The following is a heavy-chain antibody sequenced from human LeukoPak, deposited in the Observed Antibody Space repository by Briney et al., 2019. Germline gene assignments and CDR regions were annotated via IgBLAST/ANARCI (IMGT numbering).Heavy chain of an antibody. CDR2: IYYSGST. V-gene: IGHV4-39*01. J-gene: IGHJ4*02. CDR3: ARPLYCSSTSCYYHY. Sequence: SETLSLTCTVSGGSISSSSYYWGWIRQPPGKGLEWIGSIYYSGSTYYNPPLKSRVTISVDTSKNQFSLKLSSVTAADTAVYYCARPLYCSSTSCYYHYWGQGTLVTVSS. D-gene: IGHD2-2*01. CDR1: GGSISSSSYY.